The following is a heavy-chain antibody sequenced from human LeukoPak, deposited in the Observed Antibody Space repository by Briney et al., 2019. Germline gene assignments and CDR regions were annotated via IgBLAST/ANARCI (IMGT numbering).Heavy chain of an antibody. Sequence: PGGSLRLSCAASGLSFSTFWMAWVRQAPGKGLEWVANIKPDGSEQYYVDSVKGRFTISRDNAKNSLYLQMNSLRAEDTAVYYCARDRGIVGTTGYYYMDVWGKGTTVTVSS. D-gene: IGHD1-26*01. CDR2: IKPDGSEQ. CDR3: ARDRGIVGTTGYYYMDV. CDR1: GLSFSTFW. V-gene: IGHV3-7*01. J-gene: IGHJ6*03.